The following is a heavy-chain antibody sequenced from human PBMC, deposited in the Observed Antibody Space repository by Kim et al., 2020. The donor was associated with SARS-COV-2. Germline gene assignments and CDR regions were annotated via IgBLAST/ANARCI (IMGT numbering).Heavy chain of an antibody. V-gene: IGHV3-23*01. CDR1: GFTFSTHA. CDR2: ITGSGGDS. CDR3: ARDVKEFYYGSGGMDV. Sequence: GGSLRLSCAASGFTFSTHAMTWVRQAPGKGLEWVSAITGSGGDSYYADSVKGRFTTSRDNSKNTLVLQMNSLRAEDTAVYYCARDVKEFYYGSGGMDVWGQGTTLTVSS. J-gene: IGHJ6*02. D-gene: IGHD3-10*01.